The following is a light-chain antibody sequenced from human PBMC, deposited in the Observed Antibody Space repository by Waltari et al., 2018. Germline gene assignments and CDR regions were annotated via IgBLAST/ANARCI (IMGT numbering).Light chain of an antibody. CDR1: QSVSSF. Sequence: EVVLTQSPATLSLSPGERATLSCRASQSVSSFLAWYQQKPGQAPRLLIYDASNRATGIPARFSGSGSGTDFTLTISSLEPEDFAVYYCQQYNNWPPRRTFGQGTKVEIK. CDR3: QQYNNWPPRRT. J-gene: IGKJ1*01. V-gene: IGKV3-11*01. CDR2: DAS.